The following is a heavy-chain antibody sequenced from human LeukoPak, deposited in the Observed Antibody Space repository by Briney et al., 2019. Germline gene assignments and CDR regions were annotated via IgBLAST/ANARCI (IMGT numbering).Heavy chain of an antibody. J-gene: IGHJ3*02. CDR3: ASQTKYYYGSGSYWGAFDI. Sequence: GGSLRLSCAASGFTSDDHAMHWVRQAPGKGLEWVSLISGDTYYAASVKGRFTISRDNSKNSLYLQMNSLRTDDTALYYCASQTKYYYGSGSYWGAFDIWGQGTMVTVSS. D-gene: IGHD3-10*01. CDR2: ISGDT. CDR1: GFTSDDHA. V-gene: IGHV3-43*02.